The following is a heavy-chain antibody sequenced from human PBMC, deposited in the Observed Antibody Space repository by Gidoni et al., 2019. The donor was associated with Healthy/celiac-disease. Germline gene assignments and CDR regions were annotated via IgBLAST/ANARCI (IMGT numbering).Heavy chain of an antibody. J-gene: IGHJ5*02. Sequence: QGQLVQAGAEVKKPGASVKVACKAYGYTFTRYDITWVRQATGQGLEWMGWMNPNSGNTGYAQKFQGRVTMTRNTSISTAYMELSSLRSEDTAVYYCARVVAWFDPWGQGTLVTVSS. CDR2: MNPNSGNT. V-gene: IGHV1-8*01. D-gene: IGHD2-21*01. CDR3: ARVVAWFDP. CDR1: GYTFTRYD.